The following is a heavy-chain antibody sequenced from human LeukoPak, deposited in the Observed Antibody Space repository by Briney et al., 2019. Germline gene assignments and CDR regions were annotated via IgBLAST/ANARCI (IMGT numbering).Heavy chain of an antibody. D-gene: IGHD5-18*01. CDR2: MKPNSGNT. J-gene: IGHJ6*03. CDR1: GYTFTSYD. Sequence: ASVKVSCKASGYTFTSYDINWVRQATGQGLEWMGWMKPNSGNTGYAQKFQGRVTMTRNTSISTAYMELSSLRSEDTAVYYCAWGKYSYGTAYYYYYYMDVWGKGTTVTVSS. V-gene: IGHV1-8*01. CDR3: AWGKYSYGTAYYYYYYMDV.